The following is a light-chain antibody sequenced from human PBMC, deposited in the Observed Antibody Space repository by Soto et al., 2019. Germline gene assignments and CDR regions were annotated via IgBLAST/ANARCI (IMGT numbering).Light chain of an antibody. CDR1: SNDVGAYKY. J-gene: IGLJ2*01. V-gene: IGLV2-14*01. CDR2: DVT. CDR3: SSFTTSSLVV. Sequence: QSSLTQPASVSGSPGQSITISCTGTSNDVGAYKYVSWYQQHPGKAPKLVIYDVTYRPSGVSNRFSGSKSGNTASLTISGLQDEDEADYYCSSFTTSSLVVFGGGTKLTVL.